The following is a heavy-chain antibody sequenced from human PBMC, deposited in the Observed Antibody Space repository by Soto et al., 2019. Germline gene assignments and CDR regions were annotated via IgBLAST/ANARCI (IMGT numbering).Heavy chain of an antibody. CDR2: MNPNSGNT. J-gene: IGHJ3*02. Sequence: ASVKVSCKASGYTFTSYDINWVRQATGQGLGWMGWMNPNSGNTGYAQKFQGRVTMTRNTSISTAYMELSSLRSEDTAVYYCARVSSEGVTIFGVVIIRRNAFDIWGQGTMVTVSS. V-gene: IGHV1-8*01. CDR1: GYTFTSYD. CDR3: ARVSSEGVTIFGVVIIRRNAFDI. D-gene: IGHD3-3*01.